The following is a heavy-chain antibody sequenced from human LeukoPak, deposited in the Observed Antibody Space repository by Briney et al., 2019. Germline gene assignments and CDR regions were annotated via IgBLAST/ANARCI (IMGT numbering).Heavy chain of an antibody. J-gene: IGHJ4*02. Sequence: PSETLSLTCTVSGDSIILYYWSWIRQPPGKGLEWIGYFYDTRSPKYNPSLERRVTISVDMSRNQFSLNLTSVTTADTAVYYCARGRGSLTYWGQGTLATVSS. CDR2: FYDTRSP. CDR3: ARGRGSLTY. D-gene: IGHD3-10*01. V-gene: IGHV4-59*01. CDR1: GDSIILYY.